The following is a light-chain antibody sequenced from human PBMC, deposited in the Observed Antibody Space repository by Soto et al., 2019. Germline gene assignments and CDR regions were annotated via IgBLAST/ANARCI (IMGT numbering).Light chain of an antibody. CDR2: GAS. Sequence: EIVLTQSPGTLSLSPGERATLSCRASQSVSSRYLAWYQQKPGQAPRLLIYGASSRATGIPDRFSGSGSGTDFTLTLSRLEPEDFAVYYCQQYGSSPPVYTLVQGTKLEIK. CDR1: QSVSSRY. J-gene: IGKJ2*01. V-gene: IGKV3-20*01. CDR3: QQYGSSPPVYT.